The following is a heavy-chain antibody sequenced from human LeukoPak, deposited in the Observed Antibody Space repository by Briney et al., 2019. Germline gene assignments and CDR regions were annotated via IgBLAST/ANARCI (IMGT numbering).Heavy chain of an antibody. Sequence: GGSLRLSCAASGFTFSSYAMSWVRQAPGKGLEWVSYISSSSSTIYYADSVKGRFTISRDNAKNSLYLQMNSLRAEDTAVYYCAREGRRGLIAVASWYFDLWGRGTLVTVSS. CDR3: AREGRRGLIAVASWYFDL. CDR1: GFTFSSYA. D-gene: IGHD6-19*01. CDR2: ISSSSSTI. J-gene: IGHJ2*01. V-gene: IGHV3-48*04.